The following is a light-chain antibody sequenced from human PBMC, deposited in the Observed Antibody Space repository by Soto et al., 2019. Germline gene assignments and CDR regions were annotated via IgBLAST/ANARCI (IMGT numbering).Light chain of an antibody. CDR3: QQRDNGPPTWT. CDR2: DAS. V-gene: IGKV3-11*01. CDR1: QSISSY. Sequence: EIVLTQSPATLSLSPGERATLSCRASQSISSYLAWYQQKPGQAPRLLIYDASNRATGIPSRFSGSGSGSDFTLTISSPEPEDFAGYYRQQRDNGPPTWTFGQGTKVGIK. J-gene: IGKJ1*01.